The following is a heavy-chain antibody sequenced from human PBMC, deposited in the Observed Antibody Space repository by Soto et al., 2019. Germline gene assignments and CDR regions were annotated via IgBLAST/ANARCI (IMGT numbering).Heavy chain of an antibody. V-gene: IGHV4-61*01. D-gene: IGHD2-21*02. CDR2: IYYSGST. CDR3: ARDNCGGDCYHFDY. Sequence: QVQLQESGPGLVKPSETLSLTCTVSGGSVSSGSYYWSWIRQPPGKGLEWIGYIYYSGSTNYNPSLKSRVTVAADTSKNQFSLELSSVTAADTAVYYCARDNCGGDCYHFDYWGQGTLVTVSS. J-gene: IGHJ4*02. CDR1: GGSVSSGSYY.